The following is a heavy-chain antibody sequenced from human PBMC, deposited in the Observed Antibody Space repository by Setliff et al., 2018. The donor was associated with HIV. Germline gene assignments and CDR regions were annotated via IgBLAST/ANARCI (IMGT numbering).Heavy chain of an antibody. CDR3: ARGSSGWTFDY. V-gene: IGHV4-61*01. Sequence: PSETLSLTCTVSGDFFSSDYYWGWIRQSPGKGLEWIGTIYYNGNTNYNPSLKSRVAISVDTSKNLFSLKMNSVTPADTAVYYCARGSSGWTFDYWGQGTLVTVSS. CDR1: GDFFSSDYY. D-gene: IGHD6-19*01. CDR2: IYYNGNT. J-gene: IGHJ4*02.